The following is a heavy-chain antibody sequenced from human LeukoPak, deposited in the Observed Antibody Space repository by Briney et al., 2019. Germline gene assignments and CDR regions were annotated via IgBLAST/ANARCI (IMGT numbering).Heavy chain of an antibody. D-gene: IGHD3-10*01. Sequence: GGSLRLSCAASGFTFHDYAMSWVRQSPGKGLEWVSGINWNGDRTGYADSVKGRFTISRDNAKKSLYLQMNSLRAEDTALYYCARRDYYGSGSPDFWGQGTLVTVSS. CDR2: INWNGDRT. CDR1: GFTFHDYA. CDR3: ARRDYYGSGSPDF. J-gene: IGHJ4*02. V-gene: IGHV3-20*04.